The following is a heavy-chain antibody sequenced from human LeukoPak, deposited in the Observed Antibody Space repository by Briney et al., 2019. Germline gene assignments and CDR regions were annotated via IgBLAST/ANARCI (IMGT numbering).Heavy chain of an antibody. D-gene: IGHD3-9*01. V-gene: IGHV4-59*01. CDR2: IYYSGST. Sequence: PSETLSLTCAVSGGSISSYYWSWIRQPPGKGLEWIGYIYYSGSTNYNPSLKSRVTISVDTSKNQFSLKLSSVTAADTAVYYCARLTGDAFDIWGQGTMVTVPS. CDR3: ARLTGDAFDI. J-gene: IGHJ3*02. CDR1: GGSISSYY.